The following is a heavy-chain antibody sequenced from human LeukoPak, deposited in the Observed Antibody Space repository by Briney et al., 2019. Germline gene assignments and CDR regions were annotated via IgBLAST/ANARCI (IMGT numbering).Heavy chain of an antibody. V-gene: IGHV3-30*18. CDR1: GFTFSSYD. J-gene: IGHJ4*02. Sequence: GGSLRLSCAASGFTFSSYDMHWVRQAPGKGLEWVAVISYDGSNKYYADSVKGRFTISRDNSKNTLYLQMNSLRAEDTAVYYCAKQAVAGSYFDYWGQGTLVTVSS. CDR2: ISYDGSNK. CDR3: AKQAVAGSYFDY. D-gene: IGHD6-19*01.